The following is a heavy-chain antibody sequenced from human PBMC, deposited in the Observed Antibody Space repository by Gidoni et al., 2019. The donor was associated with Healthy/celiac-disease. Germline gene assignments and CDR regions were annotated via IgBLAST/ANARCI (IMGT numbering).Heavy chain of an antibody. CDR1: GGSIRSGGYY. Sequence: QVQLQESGPGLVKPSQTLSLTCTVSGGSIRSGGYYWSWIRQHPGKGLEWIGYIYYSGSTYYNPSLKSRVTISVDTSKNQFSLKLSSVTAADTAVYYCARDRGGGYNFFGIDYWGQGTLVTVSS. CDR2: IYYSGST. V-gene: IGHV4-31*03. D-gene: IGHD5-12*01. J-gene: IGHJ4*02. CDR3: ARDRGGGYNFFGIDY.